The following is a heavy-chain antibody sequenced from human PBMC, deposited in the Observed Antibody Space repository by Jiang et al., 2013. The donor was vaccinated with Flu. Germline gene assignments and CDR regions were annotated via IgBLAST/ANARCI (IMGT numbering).Heavy chain of an antibody. CDR1: GFSMSTSGMC. Sequence: NPTQTLTLTCTFSGFSMSTSGMCVSWIRQPPGKALEWLALIDWDNDKYYSTSLKTRLTISKDTSKNQVVLIMTSTDPVDTATYYCARLADYHTAGMDVWGQGTTVTVSS. D-gene: IGHD4-11*01. V-gene: IGHV2-70*01. J-gene: IGHJ6*02. CDR2: IDWDNDK. CDR3: ARLADYHTAGMDV.